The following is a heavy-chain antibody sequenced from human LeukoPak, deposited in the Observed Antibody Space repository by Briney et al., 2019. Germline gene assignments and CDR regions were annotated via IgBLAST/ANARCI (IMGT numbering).Heavy chain of an antibody. Sequence: GASVKVSCKASGYTFTSYSISWVRQAPGQGLEWMGWISAYNGNTNYAQKLQGRVTTTTDTSTSTAYMGLRSLRSDDTAVYYCARVRAYDSSGYYYVGPLDYWGQGTLVTVSS. V-gene: IGHV1-18*01. D-gene: IGHD3-22*01. CDR3: ARVRAYDSSGYYYVGPLDY. CDR2: ISAYNGNT. CDR1: GYTFTSYS. J-gene: IGHJ4*02.